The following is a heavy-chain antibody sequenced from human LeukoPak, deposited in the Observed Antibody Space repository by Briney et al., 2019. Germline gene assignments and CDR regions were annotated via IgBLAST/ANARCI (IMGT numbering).Heavy chain of an antibody. V-gene: IGHV3-23*01. Sequence: GGSLRLSCAASGFTFSSYAMSWVRQAPGKGLEWVSAISGSGGSTYYADSVKGRFTISRDNSKNTLYLQMNSLRAEDTALYYCAREIWSTRYCFDYWGQGTLVTVSS. CDR3: AREIWSTRYCFDY. D-gene: IGHD3-3*01. CDR1: GFTFSSYA. J-gene: IGHJ4*02. CDR2: ISGSGGST.